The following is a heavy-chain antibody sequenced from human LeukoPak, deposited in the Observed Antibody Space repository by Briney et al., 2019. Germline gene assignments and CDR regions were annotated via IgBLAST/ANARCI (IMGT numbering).Heavy chain of an antibody. D-gene: IGHD3-22*01. CDR1: GGSISSYY. CDR3: ERPTEYYDSSGYPKHDAFDI. J-gene: IGHJ3*02. Sequence: SETLSLTCTVSGGSISSYYWSWIRQPPGKGLEWIGYIYYSGSANYNPSLNTRVTISVDTSKNQFSLKLRFVTAADTAVYYCERPTEYYDSSGYPKHDAFDIWGQGTMVTVSS. V-gene: IGHV4-59*01. CDR2: IYYSGSA.